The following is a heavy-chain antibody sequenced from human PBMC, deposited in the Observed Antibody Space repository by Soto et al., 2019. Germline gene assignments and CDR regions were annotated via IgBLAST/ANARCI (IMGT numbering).Heavy chain of an antibody. CDR1: GFSLSSSDVG. Sequence: QITLKESGPTLVKPTQTLTLTCTFSGFSLSSSDVGVGWIRQPPGKALEWLALIYWDDDKRYSPSLKSRLTQTKDTSRNQVVLTMTNIDPVDTAPYYCALASGGCNSAYIDYWGQGALVTVST. J-gene: IGHJ4*02. CDR3: ALASGGCNSAYIDY. V-gene: IGHV2-5*02. CDR2: IYWDDDK. D-gene: IGHD4-4*01.